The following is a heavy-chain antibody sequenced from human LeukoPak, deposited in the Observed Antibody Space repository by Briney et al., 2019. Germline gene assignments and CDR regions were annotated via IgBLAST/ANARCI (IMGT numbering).Heavy chain of an antibody. J-gene: IGHJ3*02. V-gene: IGHV1-18*01. CDR2: ISAYNGNT. D-gene: IGHD3-22*01. CDR1: GYTFTSYG. Sequence: GAPVKVSCKASGYTFTSYGISWVRQAPGQGLEWMGWISAYNGNTNYAQKLQGRVTMTTDTSTSTAYMELRSLRSDDTAVYYCARDYYDSSGYYPDAFDIWGQGTMVTVSS. CDR3: ARDYYDSSGYYPDAFDI.